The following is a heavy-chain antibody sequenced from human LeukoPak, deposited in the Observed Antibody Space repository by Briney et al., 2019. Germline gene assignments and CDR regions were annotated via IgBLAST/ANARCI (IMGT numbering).Heavy chain of an antibody. D-gene: IGHD3-10*01. CDR1: GFTFRIYP. CDR3: AKVEWFGELLYRRPFDY. Sequence: GGSLTLSCGASGFTFRIYPMIGVRQARGGGGEGVSAISGSSGSPYYAHSMQVTFSISTDNSKNTLYLQMNSLTDEDTAVYYCAKVEWFGELLYRRPFDYWGQGTLVTVSS. J-gene: IGHJ4*02. CDR2: ISGSSGSP. V-gene: IGHV3-23*01.